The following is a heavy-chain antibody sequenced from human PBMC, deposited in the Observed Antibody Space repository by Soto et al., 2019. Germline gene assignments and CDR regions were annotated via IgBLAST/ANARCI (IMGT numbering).Heavy chain of an antibody. CDR3: ARDDPMIALDY. CDR1: GFTFSSYG. CDR2: IWYDGSNK. Sequence: QVQLVESGGGVVQPGRSLRLSCAVSGFTFSSYGMHWVRQAPGKGLEWVAVIWYDGSNKYYADSVKGRFTISRDNSKNTLYLQMNSLRAEDTAVYYCARDDPMIALDYWGQGTLVTVSS. D-gene: IGHD3-22*01. V-gene: IGHV3-33*01. J-gene: IGHJ4*02.